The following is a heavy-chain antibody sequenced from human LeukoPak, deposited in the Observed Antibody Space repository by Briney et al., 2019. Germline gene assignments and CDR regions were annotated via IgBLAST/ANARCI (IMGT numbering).Heavy chain of an antibody. CDR3: ARNREPELYGMDV. J-gene: IGHJ6*02. CDR2: INPNSGGT. Sequence: ASVKVSCKASGYTFTGYYMHWVRQAPGQGLEWMGWINPNSGGTNYAQKFQGRVTMTRDTSTSTVYMELSSLRSEDTAVYYCARNREPELYGMDVWGQGTTVTVSS. CDR1: GYTFTGYY. D-gene: IGHD1-14*01. V-gene: IGHV1-2*02.